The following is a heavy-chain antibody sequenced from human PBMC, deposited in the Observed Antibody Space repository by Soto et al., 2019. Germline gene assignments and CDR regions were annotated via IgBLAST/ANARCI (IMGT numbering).Heavy chain of an antibody. V-gene: IGHV4-38-2*02. D-gene: IGHD3-16*02. Sequence: PSETLSLTCTVSGHSISRGYYWGWIRQPPGKGLQWIGTIYHDGTTYSNPSLNGRVTISVSASQNRFSLTLRSVTAADTAVYYCARVPYHYARGTYRPRWFDPWGRGTLVTVSS. CDR1: GHSISRGYY. J-gene: IGHJ5*02. CDR3: ARVPYHYARGTYRPRWFDP. CDR2: IYHDGTT.